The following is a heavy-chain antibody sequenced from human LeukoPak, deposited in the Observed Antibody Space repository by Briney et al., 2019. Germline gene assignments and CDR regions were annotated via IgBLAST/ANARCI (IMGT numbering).Heavy chain of an antibody. CDR1: GGSISSSSYY. J-gene: IGHJ4*02. CDR3: ARQTYFYEASGHLNAN. D-gene: IGHD2-15*01. V-gene: IGHV4-39*01. Sequence: PSETLSLTCTVSGGSISSSSYYWGWIRQPPGKGLEWLGSIYYTGSPFYNPSLRSRVTMSVDTAENQFSLNLNSVTAADTAIYYCARQTYFYEASGHLNANWGQGTLVTVSS. CDR2: IYYTGSP.